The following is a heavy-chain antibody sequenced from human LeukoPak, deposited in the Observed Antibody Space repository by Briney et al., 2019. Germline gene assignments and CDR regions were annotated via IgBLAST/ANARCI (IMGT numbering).Heavy chain of an antibody. V-gene: IGHV1-24*01. CDR2: FDPEDGET. Sequence: GASVKVSCKVSGYTLTELFMHWVRQAPGKGLEWMGGFDPEDGETIYAQKFQGRVTMTEDTSTDTAYMELSSLRSEDTAVYYCATVNYYDSSGYSGFVYWGQGTLVTVSS. CDR1: GYTLTELF. D-gene: IGHD3-22*01. CDR3: ATVNYYDSSGYSGFVY. J-gene: IGHJ4*02.